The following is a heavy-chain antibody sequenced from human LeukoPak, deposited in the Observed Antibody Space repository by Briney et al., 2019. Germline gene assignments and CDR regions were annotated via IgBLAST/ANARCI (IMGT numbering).Heavy chain of an antibody. CDR1: GFTFGAYF. CDR2: ISSNEYDT. V-gene: IGHV3-64D*06. J-gene: IGHJ4*02. D-gene: IGHD2-8*01. CDR3: VKDLNGTWSFDY. Sequence: GGSLRLSCSASGFTFGAYFMHWVRQAPGKGLQYVSSISSNEYDTYYADSVKGRFAISRDNSKNTLFLQMNNLRPEDTAVYYCVKDLNGTWSFDYWGQGTLVTVSS.